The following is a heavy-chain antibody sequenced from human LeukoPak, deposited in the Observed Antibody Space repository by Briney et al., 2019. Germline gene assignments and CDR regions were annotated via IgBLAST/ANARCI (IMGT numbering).Heavy chain of an antibody. CDR2: ISGSGGST. J-gene: IGHJ4*02. CDR1: GFTFSSYA. D-gene: IGHD2-8*01. V-gene: IGHV3-23*01. CDR3: AKHTGGSRCFED. Sequence: GGSLRLSCAASGFTFSSYAMSWVRQAPGKGLEWVSAISGSGGSTYYADSVKGRSTVSRDNSKNTLYLQMNSMRAEDTALYYCAKHTGGSRCFEDWGQGALVTVSS.